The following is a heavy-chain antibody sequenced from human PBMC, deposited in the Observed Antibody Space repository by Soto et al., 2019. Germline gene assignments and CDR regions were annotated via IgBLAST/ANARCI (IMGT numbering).Heavy chain of an antibody. CDR2: INPNSGGT. CDR1: GYTFTGNY. Sequence: ASVKVSCKASGYTFTGNYMHWVRQAPGQGLEWMGWINPNSGGTNYAQKFQGRVTMTRDTSISTAYMELSRLRSDDTAVYYCARDIAHSPYYYGMDVWGQGTTVTVSS. CDR3: ARDIAHSPYYYGMDV. J-gene: IGHJ6*02. V-gene: IGHV1-2*02. D-gene: IGHD2-21*01.